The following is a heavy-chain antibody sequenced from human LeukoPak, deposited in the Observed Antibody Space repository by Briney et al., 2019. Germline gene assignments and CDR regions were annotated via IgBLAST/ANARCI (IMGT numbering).Heavy chain of an antibody. V-gene: IGHV3-30*04. J-gene: IGHJ4*02. CDR1: GFTFSSYG. CDR3: ARDSVDYCSSYSCYAGFHY. CDR2: ISYDGSNK. D-gene: IGHD2-2*01. Sequence: PGGSLRLSCAASGFTFSSYGMHWVRQAPGKGLEWVAVISYDGSNKYYADSVKGRFTISRDNSKNTLYLQMNSLRAEDTAVYYCARDSVDYCSSYSCYAGFHYGGQGTLVTVSS.